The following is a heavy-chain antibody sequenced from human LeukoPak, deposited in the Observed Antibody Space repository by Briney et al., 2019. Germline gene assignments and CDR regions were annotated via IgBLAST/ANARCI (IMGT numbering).Heavy chain of an antibody. J-gene: IGHJ5*02. CDR2: IIPIFGTA. Sequence: GASVKVSCKASGGTFSSYAISWVRQAPGQGLEWMGGIIPIFGTANYAQKFQGRVTITADESTSTAYMELSSLRPEDTAVYYCARSPAITIFGVVIPHWFDPWGQGTLVTVSS. CDR1: GGTFSSYA. CDR3: ARSPAITIFGVVIPHWFDP. D-gene: IGHD3-3*01. V-gene: IGHV1-69*13.